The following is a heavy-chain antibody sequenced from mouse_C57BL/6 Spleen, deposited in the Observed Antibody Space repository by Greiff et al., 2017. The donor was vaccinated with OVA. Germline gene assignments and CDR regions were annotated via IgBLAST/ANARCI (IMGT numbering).Heavy chain of an antibody. Sequence: VQLQQSGPELVKPGASVKLSCTASGYSFTGYYMNWVNQSPEKSLEWIGEINPSTGGTPYNQTFKAKDTLTVDKSSSTDYMQLKSRRSEDAAVYYCARRGTTAFDYWGQGTTLTVSS. CDR2: INPSTGGT. CDR1: GYSFTGYY. V-gene: IGHV1-42*01. CDR3: ARRGTTAFDY. J-gene: IGHJ2*01. D-gene: IGHD1-2*01.